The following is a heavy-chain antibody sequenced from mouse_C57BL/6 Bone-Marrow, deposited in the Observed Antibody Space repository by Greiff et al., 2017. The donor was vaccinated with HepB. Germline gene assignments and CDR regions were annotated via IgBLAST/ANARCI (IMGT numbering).Heavy chain of an antibody. Sequence: EVQLQQSGPELVKPGASVKISCKASGYSFTDYNMNWVKQSNGKSLEWIGVINPNYGTTSYNQKFKGKATLTVDQSSSTAYMQLNSLTSDDSAVYYCAPNYYYGSSYDAMDYWGQGTSVTVSS. V-gene: IGHV1-39*01. CDR1: GYSFTDYN. J-gene: IGHJ4*01. CDR2: INPNYGTT. CDR3: APNYYYGSSYDAMDY. D-gene: IGHD1-1*01.